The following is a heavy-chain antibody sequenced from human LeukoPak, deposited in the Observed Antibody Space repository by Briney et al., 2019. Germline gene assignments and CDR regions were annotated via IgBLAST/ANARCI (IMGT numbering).Heavy chain of an antibody. Sequence: SQTLSLTCTVSGGPISSDDYYWSWIRQPPGKGLEWIGYIHYSGSTYYNPSLKSRVTISVDTSKNQFSPKVNSVTAADTAVYYCARDLVATTGGFDYWGQGTLVTVSS. CDR3: ARDLVATTGGFDY. V-gene: IGHV4-30-4*01. CDR1: GGPISSDDYY. CDR2: IHYSGST. J-gene: IGHJ4*02. D-gene: IGHD5-12*01.